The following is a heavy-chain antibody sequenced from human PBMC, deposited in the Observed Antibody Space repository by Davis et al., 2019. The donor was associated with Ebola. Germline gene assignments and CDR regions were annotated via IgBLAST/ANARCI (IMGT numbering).Heavy chain of an antibody. Sequence: GESLKISCAASGFTFSSYSMNWVRQAPGKGLEWVSYISSSSSTIYYADSVKGRFTISRDNAKNSLYLQMNSLRDEDTAVYYCAREPQLRSSWYHYGMDVWGQGTTVTVSS. J-gene: IGHJ6*02. CDR3: AREPQLRSSWYHYGMDV. V-gene: IGHV3-48*02. D-gene: IGHD6-13*01. CDR1: GFTFSSYS. CDR2: ISSSSSTI.